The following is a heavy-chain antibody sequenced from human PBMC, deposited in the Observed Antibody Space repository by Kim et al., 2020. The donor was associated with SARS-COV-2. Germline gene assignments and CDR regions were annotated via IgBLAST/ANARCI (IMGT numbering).Heavy chain of an antibody. CDR2: ISGSGGAT. J-gene: IGHJ4*01. D-gene: IGHD3-10*01. CDR1: GFTFSSYA. V-gene: IGHV3-23*01. CDR3: AKLLSSGSDERGTDY. Sequence: GGSLRLSCAASGFTFSSYAMSWVRQAPGMGLEWVSGISGSGGATYYADSVKGRFTTSRDNSKNTLFLQMNSLRADDTAVYYCAKLLSSGSDERGTDYWG.